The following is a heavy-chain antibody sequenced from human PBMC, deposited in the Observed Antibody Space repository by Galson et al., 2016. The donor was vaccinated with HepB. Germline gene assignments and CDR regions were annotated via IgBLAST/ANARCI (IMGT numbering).Heavy chain of an antibody. D-gene: IGHD1-26*01. Sequence: SLRLSCAAPAITFGSHAMHWVRQAPGKGLEWVAFISYDGINKYYADSVKGRFTIYRDNSKNTLYLQINSLRAEDAAVYYCAKERSYCGRVEPFGPMDFWGQGTTVTVSS. CDR3: AKERSYCGRVEPFGPMDF. CDR1: AITFGSHA. J-gene: IGHJ6*02. CDR2: ISYDGINK. V-gene: IGHV3-30*18.